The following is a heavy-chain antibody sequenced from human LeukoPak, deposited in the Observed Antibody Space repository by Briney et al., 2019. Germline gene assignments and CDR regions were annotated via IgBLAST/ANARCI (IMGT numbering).Heavy chain of an antibody. CDR2: IYYSGST. D-gene: IGHD3-9*01. CDR1: GGSISSYY. CDR3: ARVRPPYYDILTRGYGMDF. J-gene: IGHJ6*02. Sequence: SETLSPTCTVSGGSISSYYWSWIRQPPGKGLEWIGYIYYSGSTNYNPSLKSRVTISVDTSKNQFSLKLSSVTAADTAVYYCARVRPPYYDILTRGYGMDFWGQGTTVTVSS. V-gene: IGHV4-59*01.